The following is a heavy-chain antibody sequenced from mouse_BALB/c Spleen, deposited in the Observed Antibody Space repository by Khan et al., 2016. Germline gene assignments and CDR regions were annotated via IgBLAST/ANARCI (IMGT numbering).Heavy chain of an antibody. CDR3: ARRTYYYGSSYYYAMDY. CDR2: ISYSGST. Sequence: VQLKESGPGLVKPSQSLSLTCTVTGYSITSDYAWNWIRQFPGNKLEWMGYISYSGSTSYNPSLKSRISITRDTSKNQFFLQLNSVTTEDTATYYCARRTYYYGSSYYYAMDYWGQGTSVTVSS. V-gene: IGHV3-2*02. D-gene: IGHD1-1*01. CDR1: GYSITSDYA. J-gene: IGHJ4*01.